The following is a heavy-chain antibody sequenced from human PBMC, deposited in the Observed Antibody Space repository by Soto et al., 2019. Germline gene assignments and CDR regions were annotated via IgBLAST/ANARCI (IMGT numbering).Heavy chain of an antibody. V-gene: IGHV1-2*04. Sequence: QVQLVQSGAEVKKPGASVKVSCKASGYAFSEYYIHWMRQAPGQGLEWLGWINPNSGRTKSAQKFPGWVDLAKDTSIRTGYMENSWLKSDDTGVYYWAPERGGATATLDYYYFYMDVWGKGTTVTVSS. CDR1: GYAFSEYY. D-gene: IGHD5-12*01. CDR2: INPNSGRT. J-gene: IGHJ6*03. CDR3: APERGGATATLDYYYFYMDV.